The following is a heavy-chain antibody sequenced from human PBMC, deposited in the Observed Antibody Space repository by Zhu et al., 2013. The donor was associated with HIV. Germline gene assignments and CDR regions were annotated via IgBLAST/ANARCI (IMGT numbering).Heavy chain of an antibody. J-gene: IGHJ3*02. CDR3: ARDRGLVVVTAIMMMSFDI. CDR2: IIPIFGTA. Sequence: QVQLVQSGAEVKKPGSSVKVSCKASGGTFSSYAISWVRQAPGQGLEWMGGIIPIFGTANYAQKFQGRVTTTADESTSTAYMELSSLRSEDTAVYYCARDRGLVVVTAIMMMSFDIWGQGTSGHRLF. D-gene: IGHD2-21*02. CDR1: GGTFSSYA. V-gene: IGHV1-69*01.